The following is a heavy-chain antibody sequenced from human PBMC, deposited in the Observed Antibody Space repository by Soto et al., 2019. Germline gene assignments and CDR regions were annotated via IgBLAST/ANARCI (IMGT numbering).Heavy chain of an antibody. CDR3: AKDYYGSGSYGPYGEHYYYYMDV. D-gene: IGHD3-10*01. Sequence: ASVKVSCKASGYTFTSYYMHWVRQAPGQGLEWMGIINPSGGSTSYAQKLQGRVTMTRDTSTSTVYMELSSLRSEDTAVYYCAKDYYGSGSYGPYGEHYYYYMDVWGKGTTVTVSS. CDR1: GYTFTSYY. J-gene: IGHJ6*03. CDR2: INPSGGST. V-gene: IGHV1-46*03.